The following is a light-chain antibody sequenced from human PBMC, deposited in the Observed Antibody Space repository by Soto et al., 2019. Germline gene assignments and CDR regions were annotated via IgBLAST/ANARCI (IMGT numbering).Light chain of an antibody. CDR1: SSDIGSYNF. CDR3: CSYAGFNTPVV. CDR2: EGV. J-gene: IGLJ2*01. V-gene: IGLV2-23*01. Sequence: QSALTQPASVSGSPGQSITISCTGTSSDIGSYNFVSWYQQHPGKAPKLMIYEGVKRPSGVSNRFSGSKSGNTASLTISGLQTEDEDDYYCCSYAGFNTPVVFGGGTKVTVL.